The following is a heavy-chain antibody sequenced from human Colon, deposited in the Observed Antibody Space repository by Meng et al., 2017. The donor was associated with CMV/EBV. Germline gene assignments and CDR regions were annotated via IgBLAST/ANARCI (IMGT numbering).Heavy chain of an antibody. CDR2: ISCTSSYI. CDR1: VFAFSDYY. CDR3: ARVGGSGSYNFDY. Sequence: VGCGGGLAKRGGSLSSSVAWSVFAFSDYYMSWIREAAGKGLEWVSYISCTSSYINYADSVKGRFTISRDKAKNSLYLQMNSLRAEDTAVYYCARVGGSGSYNFDYWGQGTLVTVSS. D-gene: IGHD3-10*01. V-gene: IGHV3-11*05. J-gene: IGHJ4*02.